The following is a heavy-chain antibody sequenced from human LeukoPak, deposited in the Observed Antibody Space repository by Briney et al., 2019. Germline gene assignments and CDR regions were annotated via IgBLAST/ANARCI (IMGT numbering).Heavy chain of an antibody. D-gene: IGHD2-15*01. CDR2: ILYDGSNK. J-gene: IGHJ6*02. CDR3: ARMFCSGGSCYPVRFYYYYYGMDV. V-gene: IGHV3-30*03. Sequence: PGRSLRLSCAASGFTFSSYGMHWVRQAPGKGLEWVAVILYDGSNKYYADSVKGRFTISRDNSKNTLYLQMNSLRAEDTAVYYCARMFCSGGSCYPVRFYYYYYGMDVWGQGTTVTVSS. CDR1: GFTFSSYG.